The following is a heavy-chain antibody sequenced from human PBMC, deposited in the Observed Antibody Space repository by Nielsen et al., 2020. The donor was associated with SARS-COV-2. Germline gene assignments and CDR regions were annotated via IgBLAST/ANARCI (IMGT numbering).Heavy chain of an antibody. CDR3: KHYYDMDV. CDR1: EFTFGDAI. Sequence: GESLKISCAASEFTFGDAIIHWVRQASGKGLEWVGRIRSKTNNYETSYAASVKGRFIISRDESKNMAYLQMNSLKTDDTAVYYCKHYYDMDVWGQGTTVTVSS. V-gene: IGHV3-73*01. J-gene: IGHJ6*02. CDR2: IRSKTNNYET.